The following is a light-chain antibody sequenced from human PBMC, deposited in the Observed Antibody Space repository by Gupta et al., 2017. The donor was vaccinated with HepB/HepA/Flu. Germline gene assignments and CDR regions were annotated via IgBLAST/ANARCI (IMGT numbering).Light chain of an antibody. J-gene: IGKJ1*01. Sequence: EIVLTQSPGTLSLSPGDRAILSCRASQTISYLGWYQQKPGQAPRLLMYGVSTRATGIPDRFSGRGSGTDFTLTINRLEPEDFAVYYCHTHGSSPPWTFGQGTKVEIK. V-gene: IGKV3-20*01. CDR3: HTHGSSPPWT. CDR1: QTISY. CDR2: GVS.